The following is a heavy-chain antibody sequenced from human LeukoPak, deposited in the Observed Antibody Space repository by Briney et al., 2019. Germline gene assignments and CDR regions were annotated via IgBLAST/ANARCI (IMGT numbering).Heavy chain of an antibody. CDR1: GFTVSSNY. V-gene: IGHV3-53*01. J-gene: IGHJ3*02. CDR3: ASEDTNAFDI. D-gene: IGHD5-18*01. CDR2: IYSGGST. Sequence: GGSLLLSCAASGFTVSSNYMSWVRQAPGKGLERVSVIYSGGSTYYADSVKGRFTISRDNSKNTLYLQMNSLRAEDTAVYYCASEDTNAFDIWGQGTMVTVSS.